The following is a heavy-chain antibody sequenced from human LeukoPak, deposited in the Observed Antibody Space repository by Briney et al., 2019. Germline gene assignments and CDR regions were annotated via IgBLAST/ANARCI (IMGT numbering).Heavy chain of an antibody. CDR1: GGTFSSYA. J-gene: IGHJ3*02. V-gene: IGHV1-69*05. CDR3: ARDSPPSYQWLEWAPAFDI. Sequence: ASVKVSCKASGGTFSSYAISWVRQAPGQGLEWMGGIIPIFGTANYAQKFQGRVTITTDESTSTAYMELSSLRSEDTAVYYCARDSPPSYQWLEWAPAFDIWGQGTMVTVSS. CDR2: IIPIFGTA. D-gene: IGHD6-19*01.